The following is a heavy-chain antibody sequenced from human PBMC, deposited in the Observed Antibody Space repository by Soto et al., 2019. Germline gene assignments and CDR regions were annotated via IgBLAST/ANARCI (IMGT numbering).Heavy chain of an antibody. CDR3: ARVERGTATTVVDAFDI. J-gene: IGHJ3*02. V-gene: IGHV4-34*01. CDR2: MSHSGGT. D-gene: IGHD1-1*01. CDR1: GGSVNSGNCY. Sequence: PSETLSLTCAVYGGSVNSGNCYWSWIRQPPGKGLEWIGEMSHSGGTHFNPSLKSRVTISVDTSKNQFSLKMSSVTAADTALYYCARVERGTATTVVDAFDIWGPGTLVTVSS.